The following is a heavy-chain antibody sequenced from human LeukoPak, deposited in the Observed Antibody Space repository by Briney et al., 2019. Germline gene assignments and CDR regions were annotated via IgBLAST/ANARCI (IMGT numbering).Heavy chain of an antibody. CDR2: INPNSGGT. CDR1: GCTFTGYY. D-gene: IGHD2-15*01. Sequence: ASVKVSCKASGCTFTGYYMHWVRQAPAPGPEWMGWINPNSGGTDYAQKFQGRVTMTRDTSINTAYMEVISLRPDDTAVYYCARGRYCSDGNCYHNWFDPWGQGTLVIVSS. CDR3: ARGRYCSDGNCYHNWFDP. J-gene: IGHJ5*02. V-gene: IGHV1-2*02.